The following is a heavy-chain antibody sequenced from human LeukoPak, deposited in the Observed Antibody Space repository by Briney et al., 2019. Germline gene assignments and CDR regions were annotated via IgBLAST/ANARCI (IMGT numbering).Heavy chain of an antibody. CDR1: GFTFSDYN. J-gene: IGHJ4*02. CDR3: ARPGPTFGGVITYFDY. V-gene: IGHV3-11*01. CDR2: ISRSGSTK. Sequence: GGSLRLSCAASGFTFSDYNMRWLRQAPGKGLEWVSSISRSGSTKYYADSVKGRFTISRDNAKNSLFLQMDSLRAEDTALYYCARPGPTFGGVITYFDYWGQGTLVTVSS. D-gene: IGHD3-16*02.